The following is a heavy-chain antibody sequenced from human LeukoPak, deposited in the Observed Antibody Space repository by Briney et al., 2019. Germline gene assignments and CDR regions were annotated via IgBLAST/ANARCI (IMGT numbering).Heavy chain of an antibody. V-gene: IGHV1-18*01. CDR3: ATMGEACCGGDCYPAVYGMDV. D-gene: IGHD2-21*02. CDR2: ISAYNGNT. J-gene: IGHJ6*02. CDR1: GYTFTSYG. Sequence: GASVKVSCKASGYTFTSYGISWVRQAPGQGLEWMGWISAYNGNTNYAQKLQGRVTMTTDTSTSTAYMELRSLRSDDTAVYYCATMGEACCGGDCYPAVYGMDVWGQGTTVTVSS.